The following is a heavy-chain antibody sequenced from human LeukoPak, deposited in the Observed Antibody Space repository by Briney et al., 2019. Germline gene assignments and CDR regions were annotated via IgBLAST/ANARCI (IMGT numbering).Heavy chain of an antibody. CDR2: IYYSGSA. V-gene: IGHV4-39*07. Sequence: SETLSLTCTVSGGSISSSSYYWGWIRQPPGKGLEWIGSIYYSGSAYYNPSLKSRVTISVDASKNQFSLKLSSVTAADTAVYYCAREREVPATGRSWGSVGYWGQGTLVTVS. J-gene: IGHJ4*02. CDR3: AREREVPATGRSWGSVGY. D-gene: IGHD2-2*01. CDR1: GGSISSSSYY.